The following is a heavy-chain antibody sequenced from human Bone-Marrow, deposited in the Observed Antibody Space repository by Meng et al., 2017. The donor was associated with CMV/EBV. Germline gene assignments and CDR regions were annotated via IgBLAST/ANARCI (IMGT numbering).Heavy chain of an antibody. Sequence: GESLKISCAVSGFTFSDYYMDWVRQAPGKGLEWVVRTRNKASSYSTEYAASVKGRFTISRDDSKTTLYLQMNSLRIEDTAVYYCATDTPPYWNLDYWGQGALVTVSS. CDR1: GFTFSDYY. J-gene: IGHJ4*02. V-gene: IGHV3-72*01. CDR2: TRNKASSYST. CDR3: ATDTPPYWNLDY. D-gene: IGHD1-1*01.